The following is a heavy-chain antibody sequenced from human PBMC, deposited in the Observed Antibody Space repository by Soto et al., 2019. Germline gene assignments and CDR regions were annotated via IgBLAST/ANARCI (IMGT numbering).Heavy chain of an antibody. CDR3: AKDISSSYHPNYYYYGMDV. CDR2: ISWDSVSI. Sequence: PGGSLRLSCAASGFTFDDYAMHWVRQAPGKGLEWVSGISWDSVSIGYADSVKGRFTISRDNAKNSLYLQMNSLRAEDTALYYCAKDISSSYHPNYYYYGMDVWGQGATVTVSS. CDR1: GFTFDDYA. V-gene: IGHV3-9*01. D-gene: IGHD6-13*01. J-gene: IGHJ6*02.